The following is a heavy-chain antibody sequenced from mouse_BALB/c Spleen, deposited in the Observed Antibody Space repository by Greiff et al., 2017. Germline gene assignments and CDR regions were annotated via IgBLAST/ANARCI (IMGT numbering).Heavy chain of an antibody. J-gene: IGHJ4*01. V-gene: IGHV5-17*02. CDR3: ARRGIYYGNYFAMDY. CDR2: ISSGSSTI. Sequence: EVKVVESGGGLVQPGGSRKLSCAASGFTFSSFGMHWVRQAPEKGLEWVAYISSGSSTIYYADTVKGRFTISRDNPKNTLFLQMTSLRSEDTAMYYCARRGIYYGNYFAMDYWGQGTSVTVSS. CDR1: GFTFSSFG. D-gene: IGHD2-1*01.